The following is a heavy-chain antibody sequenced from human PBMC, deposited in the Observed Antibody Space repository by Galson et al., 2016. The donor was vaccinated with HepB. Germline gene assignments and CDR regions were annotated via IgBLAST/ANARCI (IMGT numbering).Heavy chain of an antibody. V-gene: IGHV3-7*01. Sequence: SLRLPCAASGFTLSSHWMNWVRQAPGKGLEWVANIKKDRDEKHYVGSVKGRVTISTDNAKSSLYLQMNSLRAEDTAVYYCARSITTPDAYWGQGTLVTVSS. J-gene: IGHJ4*02. CDR2: IKKDRDEK. CDR3: ARSITTPDAY. CDR1: GFTLSSHW. D-gene: IGHD1-14*01.